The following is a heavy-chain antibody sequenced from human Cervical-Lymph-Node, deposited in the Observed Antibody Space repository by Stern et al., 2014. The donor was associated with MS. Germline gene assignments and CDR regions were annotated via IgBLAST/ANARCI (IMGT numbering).Heavy chain of an antibody. Sequence: VQLVQSGGGLVKTGGSLRLSCAASGFTFSAFYMTWMRQAPGKGLEWGSYISTTGSTTYYADSVKGRFTISRDNAKNSVSLQMNSLRAEDTAVYYCVRSGAGNWFDPWGQGTLVTVSS. CDR3: VRSGAGNWFDP. J-gene: IGHJ5*02. D-gene: IGHD3-10*01. CDR1: GFTFSAFY. V-gene: IGHV3-11*01. CDR2: ISTTGSTT.